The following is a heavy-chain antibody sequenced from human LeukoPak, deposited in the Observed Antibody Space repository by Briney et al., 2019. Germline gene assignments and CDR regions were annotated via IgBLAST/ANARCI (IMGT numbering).Heavy chain of an antibody. CDR2: MNPNSGNT. J-gene: IGHJ4*02. D-gene: IGHD2-2*01. CDR1: GYTFINYD. Sequence: GASVKVSCKASGYTFINYDINWVRQATGQGLEWMGWMNPNSGNTGYAQKFQGRVTGSRNSSISTAYMELSSLTSEDTAVYYCARSPGCTSTSCPYYFDYWGQGTLVTVSS. CDR3: ARSPGCTSTSCPYYFDY. V-gene: IGHV1-8*03.